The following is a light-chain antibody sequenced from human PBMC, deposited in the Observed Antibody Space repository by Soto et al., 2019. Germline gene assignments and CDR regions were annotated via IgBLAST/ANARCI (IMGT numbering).Light chain of an antibody. Sequence: DIQMTQSPSTLSGSVGDRVTITCRASQTISSWLAWYQQKPGKAPKLLIYKASTLKSGVPSRFSGSGSRKEFTLTSASLHPDDCATYYSQYYNRYSEAFVLGNEVDI. V-gene: IGKV1-5*03. CDR1: QTISSW. J-gene: IGKJ1*01. CDR2: KAS. CDR3: QYYNRYSEA.